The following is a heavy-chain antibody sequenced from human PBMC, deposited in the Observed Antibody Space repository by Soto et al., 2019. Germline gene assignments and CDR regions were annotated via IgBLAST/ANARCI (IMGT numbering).Heavy chain of an antibody. CDR1: GYTFTGYY. J-gene: IGHJ3*02. D-gene: IGHD3-10*01. CDR2: INPNSGGT. Sequence: ASVKVSCKASGYTFTGYYMHWVRQAPGQGLEWMGWINPNSGGTNYAQKFQGRVTMTRDTSISTAYMELSRLRSDDTAVYYCARSYYDGSGSHRGPGALDIWGEGTMVTV. CDR3: ARSYYDGSGSHRGPGALDI. V-gene: IGHV1-2*02.